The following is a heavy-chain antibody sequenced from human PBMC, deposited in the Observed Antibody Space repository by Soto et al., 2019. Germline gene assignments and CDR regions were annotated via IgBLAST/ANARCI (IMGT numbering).Heavy chain of an antibody. J-gene: IGHJ3*02. CDR3: ATCGHTYGNAFDI. Sequence: QVHLQESGPGLLKPSQTLSLTWTVSGGSLRNSGYYGTWIRHYPGRGLEWLGYIFHTGRVYYNPSLNGRVVIAVDTSNNQFSLNLTSVTAADTAVYYCATCGHTYGNAFDIWGQGTLVTVS. V-gene: IGHV4-31*02. CDR1: GGSLRNSGYY. CDR2: IFHTGRV. D-gene: IGHD5-18*01.